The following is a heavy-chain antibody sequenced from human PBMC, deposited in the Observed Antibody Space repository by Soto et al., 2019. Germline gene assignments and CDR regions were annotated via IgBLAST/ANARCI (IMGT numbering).Heavy chain of an antibody. CDR2: IGGNGGST. CDR1: GFTFSSYA. CDR3: AKDRGGFTNGWEFFDS. V-gene: IGHV3-23*01. D-gene: IGHD3-10*01. J-gene: IGHJ4*02. Sequence: EVQLLESGGGLVQPGGSLRLSCAASGFTFSSYAMSWVRQAPGKGLEWVSGIGGNGGSTFYADSVKGRFTISRDNSKNTLYLQMNNLRGEDTAVYYCAKDRGGFTNGWEFFDSWGQGTLVTVSS.